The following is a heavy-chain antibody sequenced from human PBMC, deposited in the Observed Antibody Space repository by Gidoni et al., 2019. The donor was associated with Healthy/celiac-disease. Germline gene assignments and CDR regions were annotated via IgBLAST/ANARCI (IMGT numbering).Heavy chain of an antibody. D-gene: IGHD3-22*01. CDR3: ARRIVVVTPDAFDI. Sequence: QLQLQESGPGLVKPSETLSLTCTVSGGSISSSSYYWGWIRQPPGKGLEWIGSIYYSGSTYYNPSLKSRVTISVDTSKNQFSRKLSSVTAADTAVYYCARRIVVVTPDAFDIWGQGTMVTVSS. V-gene: IGHV4-39*01. CDR1: GGSISSSSYY. J-gene: IGHJ3*02. CDR2: IYYSGST.